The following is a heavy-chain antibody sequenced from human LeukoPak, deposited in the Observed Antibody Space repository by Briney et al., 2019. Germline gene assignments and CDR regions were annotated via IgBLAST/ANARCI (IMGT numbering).Heavy chain of an antibody. CDR3: TRAEGDFWSGYYSFDY. V-gene: IGHV3-49*03. J-gene: IGHJ4*02. Sequence: PAGSRRLSFPASGFTLGDYARSWLRQAPGKGLEWLGFFRSKAYGGTTDYAASVKGRFTISRDDSKSIDYPQMNSLKTEDTAVYYCTRAEGDFWSGYYSFDYWGQGTLVTVSS. CDR1: GFTLGDYA. D-gene: IGHD3-3*01. CDR2: FRSKAYGGTT.